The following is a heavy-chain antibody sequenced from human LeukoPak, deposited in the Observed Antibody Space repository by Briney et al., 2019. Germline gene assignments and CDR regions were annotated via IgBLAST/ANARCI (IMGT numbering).Heavy chain of an antibody. CDR1: GGSISSSNW. Sequence: SGTLSLTCAVSGGSISSSNWWSWVRPPPGKGLEWIGEIYHSGSTNYNPSLKSRVTISVDKSKNQFSLKLSSVTAADTAVYYCARDVGALGYYFDYWGQGTLVTVSS. D-gene: IGHD2-15*01. CDR3: ARDVGALGYYFDY. CDR2: IYHSGST. V-gene: IGHV4-4*02. J-gene: IGHJ4*02.